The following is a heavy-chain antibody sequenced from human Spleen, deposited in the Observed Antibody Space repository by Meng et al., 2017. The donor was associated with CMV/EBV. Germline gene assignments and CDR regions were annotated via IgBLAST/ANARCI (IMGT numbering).Heavy chain of an antibody. Sequence: SVKVSCKASGYTFNSYHMHWVRQAPGQGLEWMGIINPSYGSTTYAQKFQGRVTMTRDTSTSTVYMELSSLRSEDTAVYYCARDLEESGYIYGMDVWGQGTTVTVSS. J-gene: IGHJ6*02. D-gene: IGHD5-12*01. V-gene: IGHV1-46*02. CDR2: INPSYGST. CDR3: ARDLEESGYIYGMDV. CDR1: GYTFNSYH.